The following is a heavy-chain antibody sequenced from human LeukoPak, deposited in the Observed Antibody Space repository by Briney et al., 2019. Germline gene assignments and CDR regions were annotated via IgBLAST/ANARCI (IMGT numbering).Heavy chain of an antibody. Sequence: PSETLSLTCAVYGGSFSGYYWSWIRQPPGKGLEWIGEINRSGSTNYNPSLKSRVTISVDTSTNQFSLKLTSVTAADTAVYYCARGGYCSGGSCYGGGFDYWGQGILVTVSS. D-gene: IGHD2-15*01. J-gene: IGHJ4*02. V-gene: IGHV4-34*01. CDR1: GGSFSGYY. CDR3: ARGGYCSGGSCYGGGFDY. CDR2: INRSGST.